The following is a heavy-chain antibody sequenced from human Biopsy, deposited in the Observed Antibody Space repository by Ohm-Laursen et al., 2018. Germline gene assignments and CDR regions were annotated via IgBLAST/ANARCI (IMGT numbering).Heavy chain of an antibody. V-gene: IGHV1-2*02. CDR3: AKGQDLRGGAEYFQH. J-gene: IGHJ1*01. CDR2: INPHSGTT. D-gene: IGHD2-15*01. CDR1: GYTFTGQY. Sequence: SVKVSCKASGYTFTGQYLHWVRQVPGQGLEWMGWINPHSGTTKFAQEFQGRVTMTRDTSITTAYMELRRLRSDDTAVYYCAKGQDLRGGAEYFQHWGQGALVTVSS.